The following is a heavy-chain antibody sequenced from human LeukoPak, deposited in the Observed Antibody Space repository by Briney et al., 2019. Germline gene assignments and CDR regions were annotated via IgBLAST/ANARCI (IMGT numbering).Heavy chain of an antibody. Sequence: SVKVSCKASGGTFSSYAISWVRQAPRQGLEWMGGTIPIFGTANHAQKFQGRVTITADKSTSTTYMELSSLRSEDTAVYYCARRADAYSHPYDYWGQGTLVTVS. J-gene: IGHJ4*02. CDR2: TIPIFGTA. V-gene: IGHV1-69*06. CDR3: ARRADAYSHPYDY. CDR1: GGTFSSYA. D-gene: IGHD3-16*01.